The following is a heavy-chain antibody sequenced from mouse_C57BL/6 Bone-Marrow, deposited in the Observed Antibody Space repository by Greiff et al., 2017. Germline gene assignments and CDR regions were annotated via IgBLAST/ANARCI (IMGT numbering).Heavy chain of an antibody. V-gene: IGHV14-4*01. CDR1: GFNIKDDY. Sequence: VQLKQSGAELVRPGASVKLSCTASGFNIKDDYMHWVKQRPEQGLEWIGWIDPENGDTEYASKFQGKATITADKSSNTAYLQLNSLTSEDPAVYYCTSKIYYECDWFAYWGQGTLVTVSA. J-gene: IGHJ3*01. D-gene: IGHD2-4*01. CDR2: IDPENGDT. CDR3: TSKIYYECDWFAY.